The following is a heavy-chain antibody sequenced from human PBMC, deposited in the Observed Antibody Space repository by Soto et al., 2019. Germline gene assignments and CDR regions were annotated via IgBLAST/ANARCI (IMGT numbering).Heavy chain of an antibody. D-gene: IGHD2-2*01. J-gene: IGHJ6*02. CDR3: ARHSLSVVVIPARDYGMDV. CDR1: GGSFSGYY. CDR2: INHSGST. V-gene: IGHV4-34*01. Sequence: QVQLQQWGAGLLKPSETLSLTCAVYGGSFSGYYWSWIRQPPGKGLEWIGEINHSGSTNYNPSLKNRVTISVDTSKNQFSLKLSSVTAPDTAVYYCARHSLSVVVIPARDYGMDVWGQGTTVTVSS.